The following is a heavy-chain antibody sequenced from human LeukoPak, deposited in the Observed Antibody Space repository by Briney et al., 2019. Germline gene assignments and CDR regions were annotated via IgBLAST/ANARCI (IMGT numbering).Heavy chain of an antibody. CDR2: ISGTSISI. CDR3: ARVPQGYSYGSFDY. J-gene: IGHJ4*02. CDR1: GFTFSSNA. Sequence: GGSLRLSCAASGFTFSSNAMSWVRQAPGKGLEWVSSISGTSISIYYAGSVKGRFTISRDNAKNSLSLQMNSLRAEDTAVYYCARVPQGYSYGSFDYWGQGTLVTVSS. D-gene: IGHD5-18*01. V-gene: IGHV3-21*01.